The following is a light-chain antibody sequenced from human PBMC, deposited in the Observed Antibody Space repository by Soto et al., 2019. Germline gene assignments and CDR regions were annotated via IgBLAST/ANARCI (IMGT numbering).Light chain of an antibody. CDR3: QQYCSSPET. V-gene: IGKV3-20*01. J-gene: IGKJ1*01. CDR1: QSVSSSY. CDR2: GAS. Sequence: EIVLTQSPGTLSLSPGERATLSCRASQSVSSSYLAWYQQKPGQAPRLLIYGASSRATGIQDRFSGSGSGTDFTLTISSFDPEDFAVYYCQQYCSSPETFGQGTKVDIK.